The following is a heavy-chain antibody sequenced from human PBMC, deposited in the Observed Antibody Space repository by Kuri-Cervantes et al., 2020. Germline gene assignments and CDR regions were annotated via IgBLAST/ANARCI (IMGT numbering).Heavy chain of an antibody. V-gene: IGHV3-7*01. CDR2: IKQDGSEK. J-gene: IGHJ4*02. CDR1: GGSISRSTYY. D-gene: IGHD3-22*01. CDR3: ARVSVRHYYDSSGSFDY. Sequence: ETLSLTCTVSGGSISRSTYYWGWIRQAPGKGLEWVANIKQDGSEKYYVDSVKGRFTISRDNAKNSLYLQMNSLRAEDTAVYYCARVSVRHYYDSSGSFDYWGQGTLVTVSS.